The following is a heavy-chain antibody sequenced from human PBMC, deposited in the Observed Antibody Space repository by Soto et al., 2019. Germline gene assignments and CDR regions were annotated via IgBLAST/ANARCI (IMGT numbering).Heavy chain of an antibody. CDR2: IWYDGSNK. CDR3: AREVPPPFGGAHFDD. CDR1: GFTFSSYG. Sequence: GGSLRLSCAASGFTFSSYGMHWVRQAPGKGLEWVAVIWYDGSNKYYADSVKGRFTISRDNSKNTLYLQMNSLRAEDTAVYYCAREVPPPFGGAHFDDWGQGTLVTVSS. V-gene: IGHV3-33*01. J-gene: IGHJ4*02. D-gene: IGHD3-16*01.